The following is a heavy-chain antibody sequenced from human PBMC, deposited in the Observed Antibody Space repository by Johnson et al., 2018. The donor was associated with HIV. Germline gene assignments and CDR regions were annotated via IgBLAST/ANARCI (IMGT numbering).Heavy chain of an antibody. CDR1: GFTFSSFP. CDR3: AREGRHYYDSSGHAVDI. CDR2: ISYVGTNK. V-gene: IGHV3-30-3*01. J-gene: IGHJ3*02. Sequence: QVQLVESGGGVVQPGTSLRLSCAASGFTFSSFPMHWVRQAPGKGLEWVAFISYVGTNKYYADSVKGRFTISRDNSKNTVFLQMSSLRSEDTAVYYCAREGRHYYDSSGHAVDIWGQGTMVTVSS. D-gene: IGHD3-22*01.